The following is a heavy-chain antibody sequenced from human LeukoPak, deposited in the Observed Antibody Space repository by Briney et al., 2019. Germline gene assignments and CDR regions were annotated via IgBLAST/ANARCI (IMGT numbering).Heavy chain of an antibody. Sequence: ASVKVSCKASGYTFTGYYMRWVRQAPGQGLEWMGWINPNSGGTNYAQKFQGRVTMTRDTSISTAYMELSRLRSDDTAVYYCARGVPRYNWNRNWFDPWGQGTLVTVSS. J-gene: IGHJ5*02. CDR1: GYTFTGYY. V-gene: IGHV1-2*02. D-gene: IGHD1-20*01. CDR2: INPNSGGT. CDR3: ARGVPRYNWNRNWFDP.